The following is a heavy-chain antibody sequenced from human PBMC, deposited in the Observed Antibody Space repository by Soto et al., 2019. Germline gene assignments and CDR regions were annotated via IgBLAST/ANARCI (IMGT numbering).Heavy chain of an antibody. CDR2: IRSKAYGGTT. CDR3: TRDLPSDCSGGSCYSGVGYYYYYYMDV. J-gene: IGHJ6*03. V-gene: IGHV3-49*03. CDR1: GFTFGDYA. D-gene: IGHD2-15*01. Sequence: TGGSLRLSCTASGFTFGDYAMSWFRQAPGKGLEWVGFIRSKAYGGTTEYAASVKGRFTISRDDSKSIAYLQMNSLKTEDTAVYYCTRDLPSDCSGGSCYSGVGYYYYYYMDVWGKGTTVTVSS.